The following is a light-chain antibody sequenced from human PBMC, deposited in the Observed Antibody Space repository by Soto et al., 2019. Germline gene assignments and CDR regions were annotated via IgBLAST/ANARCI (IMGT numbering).Light chain of an antibody. Sequence: IFLTQSPATLSLSPGERATLSGRASQSVKTFLVCYQQRPGQAPRLLIHDASHRAAGIPARFSGSGFGTDFTLTISSLEPEDAAVYYCQQRSNWPPITFGQGTRLEIK. CDR1: QSVKTF. CDR2: DAS. CDR3: QQRSNWPPIT. J-gene: IGKJ5*01. V-gene: IGKV3-11*01.